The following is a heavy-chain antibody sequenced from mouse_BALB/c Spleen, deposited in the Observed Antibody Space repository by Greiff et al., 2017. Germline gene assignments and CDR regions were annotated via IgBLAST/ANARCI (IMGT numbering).Heavy chain of an antibody. CDR2: INPNNGGT. CDR3: ARPYYGSSYWYFDV. Sequence: EVKLMESGPELVKPGASVKIPCKASGYTFTDYNMDWVKQSHGKSLEWIGDINPNNGGTIYNQKFKGKATLTVDKSSSTAYMELRSLTSEDTAVYYCARPYYGSSYWYFDVWGAGTTVTVSS. D-gene: IGHD1-1*01. V-gene: IGHV1-18*01. CDR1: GYTFTDYN. J-gene: IGHJ1*01.